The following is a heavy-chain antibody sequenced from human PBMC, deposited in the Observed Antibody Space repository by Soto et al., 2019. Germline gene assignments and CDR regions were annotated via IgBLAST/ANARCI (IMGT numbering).Heavy chain of an antibody. CDR3: ASLRGYSYLSGFDP. CDR2: IVVGSGNT. CDR1: GFTFTSSA. D-gene: IGHD5-18*01. V-gene: IGHV1-58*01. Sequence: GASVKVSCKASGFTFTSSAVQWVRQARGQRPEWIGWIVVGSGNTNYARKFQERVTITRDMSTSTAYMELSSLRSEDTAVYYCASLRGYSYLSGFDPWGQGTLVTVSS. J-gene: IGHJ5*02.